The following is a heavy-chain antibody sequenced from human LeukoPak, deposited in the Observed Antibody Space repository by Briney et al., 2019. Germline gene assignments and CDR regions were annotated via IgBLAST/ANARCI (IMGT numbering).Heavy chain of an antibody. D-gene: IGHD6-19*01. CDR3: ARGIAVAGTFSWFDP. Sequence: PGGSLRLSCAASGFTFSVYWMHWVRQAPGRGLVWVSLINSDGSSTRYADSVKGRFTISRDNAKNTLYLQMNSLRAEDTAVYYCARGIAVAGTFSWFDPWGQGTLVTVSS. CDR2: INSDGSST. J-gene: IGHJ5*02. V-gene: IGHV3-74*01. CDR1: GFTFSVYW.